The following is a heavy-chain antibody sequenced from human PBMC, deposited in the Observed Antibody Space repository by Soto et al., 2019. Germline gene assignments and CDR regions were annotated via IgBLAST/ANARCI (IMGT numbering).Heavy chain of an antibody. J-gene: IGHJ5*02. Sequence: QVQLVQSGAEVKKPGASVKVSCKASGYTFTSYGVSWVRQAPGQVLEWMGWISPYNGNTEYAQKLQGRVTMTTDTSTSTAYMELRSLRSDDTAVYYCARDNHDPTRYSGTYYVWFDPWGQGTLVTVSS. CDR2: ISPYNGNT. CDR1: GYTFTSYG. CDR3: ARDNHDPTRYSGTYYVWFDP. V-gene: IGHV1-18*01. D-gene: IGHD1-26*01.